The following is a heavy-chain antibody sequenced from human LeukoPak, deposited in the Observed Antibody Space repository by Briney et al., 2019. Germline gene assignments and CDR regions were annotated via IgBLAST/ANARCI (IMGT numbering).Heavy chain of an antibody. J-gene: IGHJ4*02. CDR2: TYYSGST. D-gene: IGHD1-1*01. CDR3: ARVGDWNDLVY. Sequence: PSETLSLTCTVSSGSISSYYWSWIRQPPGKGLEWIGYTYYSGSTNYNPSLKSRVTILVDTSKNQFSLKLSSVTAADTAVYYCARVGDWNDLVYWGQGILVTVSS. CDR1: SGSISSYY. V-gene: IGHV4-59*01.